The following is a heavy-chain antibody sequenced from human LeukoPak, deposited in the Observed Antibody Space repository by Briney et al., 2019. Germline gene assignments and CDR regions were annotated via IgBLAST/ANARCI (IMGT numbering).Heavy chain of an antibody. CDR3: ARPYCGGDCNSDY. V-gene: IGHV1-2*06. Sequence: ASVKVSCKASGYTFTGYYMHWVRQAPGQGLEWMGRINPNSGGTNYAQKFQGRVTMTRDTSSSTAYMELSRLRSDDTAVYYCARPYCGGDCNSDYWGQGTLVTVSS. D-gene: IGHD2-21*02. CDR1: GYTFTGYY. J-gene: IGHJ4*02. CDR2: INPNSGGT.